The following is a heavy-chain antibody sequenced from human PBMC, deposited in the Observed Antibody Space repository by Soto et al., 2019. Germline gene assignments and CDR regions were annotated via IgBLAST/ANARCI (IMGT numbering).Heavy chain of an antibody. V-gene: IGHV4-59*01. CDR2: IYYSGST. CDR1: GGSISSYY. CDR3: ARVPSIAARLHFDY. J-gene: IGHJ4*02. D-gene: IGHD6-6*01. Sequence: SETLSLTCTVSGGSISSYYWSWIRQPPGKGLEWIGYIYYSGSTNYNPSLKSRVTISVDTSKNQFSLKLSSVTAAVTAVYYCARVPSIAARLHFDYWGQGTLVTVSS.